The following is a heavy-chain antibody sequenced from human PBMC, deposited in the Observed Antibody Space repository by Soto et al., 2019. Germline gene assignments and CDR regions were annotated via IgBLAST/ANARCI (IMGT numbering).Heavy chain of an antibody. Sequence: NXTISGDSISIGGYYWSWILHHPGKGREWIGYIYYSGSTYYNPSLKSRVTISVDTSKNQFSLKLSSVTAADTAVYYCARAYSRSWYDTTSDEGFDPWGQGTLVTVSS. V-gene: IGHV4-31*02. CDR2: IYYSGST. CDR3: ARAYSRSWYDTTSDEGFDP. CDR1: GDSISIGGYY. J-gene: IGHJ5*02. D-gene: IGHD6-13*01.